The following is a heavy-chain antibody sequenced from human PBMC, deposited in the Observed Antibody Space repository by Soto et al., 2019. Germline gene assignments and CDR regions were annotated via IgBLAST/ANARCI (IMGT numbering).Heavy chain of an antibody. CDR3: AKDQFSPTGTSYYYYYYGMDA. V-gene: IGHV3-23*01. J-gene: IGHJ6*02. CDR1: GFTFSSYA. Sequence: GGSLRLSCAASGFTFSSYAMSWVRQAPGKGLEWVSAISGSGGSTYYAGSVKGRFTISRDNSKNTLYLQMNSLRAEDTAVYYCAKDQFSPTGTSYYYYYYGMDAWGQGTTVTVSS. CDR2: ISGSGGST. D-gene: IGHD1-7*01.